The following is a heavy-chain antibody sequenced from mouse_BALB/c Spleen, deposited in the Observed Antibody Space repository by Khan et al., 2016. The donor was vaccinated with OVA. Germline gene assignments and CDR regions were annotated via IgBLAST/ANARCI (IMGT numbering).Heavy chain of an antibody. J-gene: IGHJ4*01. V-gene: IGHV2-6-4*01. CDR1: GFSLSRYN. Sequence: QVQLKESGPGLVAPSQSLSITCTVSGFSLSRYNIHWVRQPPGKGLEWLGMIWGGGATDYNSTLESRLSISKDNSKSQVFLKMNSLQTDDSAMYYCARAYYRYDGYYAMDYWGQGTSVTVSS. D-gene: IGHD2-14*01. CDR2: IWGGGAT. CDR3: ARAYYRYDGYYAMDY.